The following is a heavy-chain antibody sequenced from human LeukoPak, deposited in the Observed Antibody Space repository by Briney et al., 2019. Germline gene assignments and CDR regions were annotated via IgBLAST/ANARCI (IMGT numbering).Heavy chain of an antibody. CDR3: ARGIAVVGDAFDI. CDR2: IYYSGST. J-gene: IGHJ3*02. Sequence: PSETLSLTCTVSGGSISSSSYYWGWIRQPPGKGLEWIGSIYYSGSTYYNPSLKSRVTISVDTSKNQLSLKLSSVTAADTAVYYCARGIAVVGDAFDIWGQGTMVTVSS. V-gene: IGHV4-39*01. CDR1: GGSISSSSYY. D-gene: IGHD6-19*01.